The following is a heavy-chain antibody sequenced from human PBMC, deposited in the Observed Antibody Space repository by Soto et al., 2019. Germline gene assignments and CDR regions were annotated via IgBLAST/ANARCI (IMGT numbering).Heavy chain of an antibody. CDR2: ISGSGGST. J-gene: IGHJ4*02. CDR3: AKARESMIVVVGFDY. Sequence: LSCAASGFTFSSYAMSWVRQAPGKGLEWVSAISGSGGSTYYADSVKGRFTISRDNSKNTLYLQMNSLRAEDTAVYYCAKARESMIVVVGFDYWGQGTLVTVSS. CDR1: GFTFSSYA. D-gene: IGHD3-22*01. V-gene: IGHV3-23*01.